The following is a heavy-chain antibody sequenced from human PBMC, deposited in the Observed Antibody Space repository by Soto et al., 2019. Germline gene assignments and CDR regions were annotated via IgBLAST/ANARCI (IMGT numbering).Heavy chain of an antibody. J-gene: IGHJ6*02. CDR2: IDPSDSYT. CDR3: ARRGYSYGQVGYYYGMDV. CDR1: GYSFTSYW. D-gene: IGHD5-18*01. V-gene: IGHV5-10-1*01. Sequence: GESLKISCKGSGYSFTSYWISWVRQMPGKGLEWMGRIDPSDSYTNYSPSFQGHVTISADKSISTAYLQWSSLKASDTAMYYCARRGYSYGQVGYYYGMDVWGQGTTVTVSS.